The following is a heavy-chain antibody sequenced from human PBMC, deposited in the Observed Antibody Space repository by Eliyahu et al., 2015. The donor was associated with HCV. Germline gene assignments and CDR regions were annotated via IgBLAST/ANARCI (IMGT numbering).Heavy chain of an antibody. J-gene: IGHJ4*02. D-gene: IGHD3-3*01. Sequence: EEQLVESGGGLVQPGGSLRLSCAASGFTFXXYSMHWVRQAPGKGLEYVSGINNNGGSTYYANSVKGRFTISRDNSKNTLYLQMGSLRAEDMAMYYCAREALRGRFLDPLDYWGQGTLVTVFS. CDR1: GFTFXXYS. CDR2: INNNGGST. V-gene: IGHV3-64*01. CDR3: AREALRGRFLDPLDY.